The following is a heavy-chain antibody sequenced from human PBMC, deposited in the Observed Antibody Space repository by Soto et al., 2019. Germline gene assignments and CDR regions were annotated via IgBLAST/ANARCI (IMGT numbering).Heavy chain of an antibody. CDR2: ISWNGRNI. CDR1: GFTFDDYA. CDR3: VQAQNWDFGYVHFES. V-gene: IGHV3-9*03. D-gene: IGHD1-7*01. Sequence: ELHLVESGGDLVQTGRSLRLSCVGSVVSGFTFDDYAMHWVRQGPGRGLEWVSGISWNGRNIAYADSVKGRFTISRDNTKSSLYLQMNSLRPDDMALYYCVQAQNWDFGYVHFESWGQGTRVTVSS. J-gene: IGHJ4*02.